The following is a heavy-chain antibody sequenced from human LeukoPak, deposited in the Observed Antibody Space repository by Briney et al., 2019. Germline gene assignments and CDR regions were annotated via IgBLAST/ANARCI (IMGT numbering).Heavy chain of an antibody. CDR1: GGSISSGGYY. Sequence: SETLSLTCTVSGGSISSGGYYWSWLRQYPGKGLEWIGYIYYSGSTYYNPALKSRVTISVDTSKNQFSLKLSSVTAADTAVYYCARVLEDILTGSAAVSYFDYWGQGTLVTVSS. CDR3: ARVLEDILTGSAAVSYFDY. V-gene: IGHV4-31*03. D-gene: IGHD3-9*01. CDR2: IYYSGST. J-gene: IGHJ4*02.